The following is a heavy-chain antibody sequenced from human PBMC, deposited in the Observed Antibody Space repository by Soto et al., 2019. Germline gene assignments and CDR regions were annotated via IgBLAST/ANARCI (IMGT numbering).Heavy chain of an antibody. CDR3: AKDGSYSSSWPYYFDH. V-gene: IGHV3-23*01. Sequence: EVQLLESGGGLVQPGGSLRLSCAASGFTFTTYTMSWLLQAPGTGLEWVSSIRGSGGHTYYADSVKGRLIVSIDNSKNTLYLQMNSLRAADTAVYYCAKDGSYSSSWPYYFDHWGQGTLVTVSS. CDR2: IRGSGGHT. J-gene: IGHJ4*02. CDR1: GFTFTTYT. D-gene: IGHD6-13*01.